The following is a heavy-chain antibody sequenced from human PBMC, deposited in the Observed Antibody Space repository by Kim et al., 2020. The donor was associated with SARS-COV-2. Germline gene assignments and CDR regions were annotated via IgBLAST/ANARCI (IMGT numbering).Heavy chain of an antibody. V-gene: IGHV4-59*01. J-gene: IGHJ2*01. CDR3: ARSAEYGSGSYYNNWYFDL. D-gene: IGHD3-10*01. CDR2: IYYSGST. CDR1: GGSISSYY. Sequence: SETLSLTCTVSGGSISSYYWSWIRQPPGKGLEWIGYIYYSGSTNYNPSLKSRVTISVDTSKNQFSLKLSSVTAADTAVYYCARSAEYGSGSYYNNWYFDL.